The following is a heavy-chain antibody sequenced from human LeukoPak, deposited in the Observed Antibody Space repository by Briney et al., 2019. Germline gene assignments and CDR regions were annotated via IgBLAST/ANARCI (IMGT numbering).Heavy chain of an antibody. CDR1: GFTFSSYG. D-gene: IGHD2-8*02. V-gene: IGHV3-23*01. J-gene: IGHJ4*02. CDR3: AKYWWLRNFDY. CDR2: ISGSGGST. Sequence: GSLRLSCAASGFTFSSYGMSWVRQAPGKGLEWVSAISGSGGSTYYAASVKGRFTISRDNSKNTLYLKMNSLRAEETEVYFCAKYWWLRNFDYWGQGTLVTVSS.